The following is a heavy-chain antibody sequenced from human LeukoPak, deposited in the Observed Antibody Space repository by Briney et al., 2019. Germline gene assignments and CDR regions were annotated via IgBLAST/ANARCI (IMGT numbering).Heavy chain of an antibody. CDR1: GFTFSSYW. D-gene: IGHD1-26*01. Sequence: PGGSLRLSCAASGFTFSSYWMHWVRQGPGKGLVWVSRINSDGSSTSYADSVKGRFTISRDNAKNTLYLQMNSLRAEDTAVYYRARVSTYSAIDYWGQGTLVTVSS. CDR2: INSDGSST. J-gene: IGHJ4*02. V-gene: IGHV3-74*01. CDR3: ARVSTYSAIDY.